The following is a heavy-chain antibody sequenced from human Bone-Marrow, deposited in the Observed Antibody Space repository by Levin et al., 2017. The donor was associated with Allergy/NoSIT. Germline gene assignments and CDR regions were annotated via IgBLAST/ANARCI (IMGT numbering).Heavy chain of an antibody. CDR3: ARSPRLFYESSDYYSRENAFDL. D-gene: IGHD3-22*01. CDR1: GASISAPDYY. Sequence: PSETLSLTCSVSGASISAPDYYWSWVRRPAGRRLEWIGRVSTSEDTIYNPSLKSRVAISADTSKNHFSLIVTSVTAADTALYYCARSPRLFYESSDYYSRENAFDLWGPGTSVTVSS. CDR2: VSTSEDT. J-gene: IGHJ3*01. V-gene: IGHV4-61*02.